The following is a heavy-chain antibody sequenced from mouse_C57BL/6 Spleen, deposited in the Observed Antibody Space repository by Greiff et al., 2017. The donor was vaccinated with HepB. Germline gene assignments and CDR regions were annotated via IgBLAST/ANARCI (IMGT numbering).Heavy chain of an antibody. D-gene: IGHD2-5*01. CDR3: ARVGYYSNYGGYFDV. Sequence: EVKLQESGPGLVKPSQSLSLTCSVTGYSITSGYYWNWIRQFPGNKLEWMGYISYDGSNNYNPSLKNRISITRDTSKNQFFLKLNSVTTEDTATYYCARVGYYSNYGGYFDVWGTGTTVTVSS. CDR1: GYSITSGYY. V-gene: IGHV3-6*01. CDR2: ISYDGSN. J-gene: IGHJ1*03.